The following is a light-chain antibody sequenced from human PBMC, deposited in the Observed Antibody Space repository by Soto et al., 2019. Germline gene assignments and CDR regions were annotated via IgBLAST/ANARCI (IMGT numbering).Light chain of an antibody. Sequence: IVLTQSPGTLSLSPGERATLSSRASQSIGDYLAWYQHKPAQAPRLLIYDASKRATGIPARFNGSGSGTDFTLTISSLEPEDFAVYYCQQYGSSPLTFGGGTKVDIK. CDR2: DAS. V-gene: IGKV3-11*01. J-gene: IGKJ4*01. CDR3: QQYGSSPLT. CDR1: QSIGDY.